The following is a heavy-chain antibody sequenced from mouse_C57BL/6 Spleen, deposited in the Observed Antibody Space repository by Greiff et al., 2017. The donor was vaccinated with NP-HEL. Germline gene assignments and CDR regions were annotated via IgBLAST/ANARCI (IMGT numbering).Heavy chain of an antibody. V-gene: IGHV5-4*01. J-gene: IGHJ2*01. D-gene: IGHD2-1*01. CDR1: GFTFSSYA. CDR2: ISDGGSYT. CDR3: AREDGNYGFPFDY. Sequence: EVKLMESGGGLVKPGGSLKLSCAASGFTFSSYAMSWVRQTPEKRLEWVATISDGGSYTYYPDNVKGRFTISRDNAKNNLYLQMSHLKSEDTAMYYCAREDGNYGFPFDYWGQGTTLTVSS.